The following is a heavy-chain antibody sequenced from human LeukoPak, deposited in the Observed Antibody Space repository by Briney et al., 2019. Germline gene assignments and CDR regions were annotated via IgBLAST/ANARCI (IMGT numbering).Heavy chain of an antibody. D-gene: IGHD2-21*02. CDR1: GFTFSSYT. CDR2: ISYDGSKK. Sequence: GGSLRLSCAASGFTFSSYTMHWVRQAPGKGLEWVAVISYDGSKKYYADSVKGRFTISRDNSKNTLYLQMNSLGAEDTAVYYCARGAHQYCGGDCYSPPTYWGQGTLVTVSS. CDR3: ARGAHQYCGGDCYSPPTY. V-gene: IGHV3-30*04. J-gene: IGHJ4*02.